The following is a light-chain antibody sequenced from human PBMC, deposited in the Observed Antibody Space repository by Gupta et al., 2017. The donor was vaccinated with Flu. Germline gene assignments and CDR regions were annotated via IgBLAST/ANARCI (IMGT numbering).Light chain of an antibody. V-gene: IGLV2-14*01. CDR1: TTDVGGYDY. Sequence: QSALTQPASVSGSPGPSITISCTGTTTDVGGYDYVSWFQQHPGKAPKLMIYEVSNRPSGVSSRFSGSKSGNAASLTISGLQAEDEADYYCSSFTSTNTWVFGGGTKLTVL. J-gene: IGLJ3*02. CDR3: SSFTSTNTWV. CDR2: EVS.